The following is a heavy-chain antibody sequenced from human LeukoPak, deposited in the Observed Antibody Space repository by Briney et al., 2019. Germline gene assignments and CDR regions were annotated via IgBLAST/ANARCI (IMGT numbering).Heavy chain of an antibody. CDR3: ASSGYSYGYYFDY. Sequence: ASVKVSCKVSGYTLTELSMHWVRQAPGKGLEWMGGFDPEDGETIYAQKFEGRVTMTEDTSTDTAYMELRSLRSDDTAVYYCASSGYSYGYYFDYWGQGTLVTVSS. CDR2: FDPEDGET. CDR1: GYTLTELS. J-gene: IGHJ4*02. D-gene: IGHD5-18*01. V-gene: IGHV1-24*01.